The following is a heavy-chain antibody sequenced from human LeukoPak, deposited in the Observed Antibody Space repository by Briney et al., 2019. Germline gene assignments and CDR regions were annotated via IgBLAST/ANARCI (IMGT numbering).Heavy chain of an antibody. Sequence: SETLSLTCTVSGGSISSYYWSWIRQSPAKGLEWIGYIFPSGSAFYNPSLESRVAISLDTSENQFSMRLNSVTAADTAVYYCARRNHYFYYMDVWGKGTTVTVSS. J-gene: IGHJ6*03. V-gene: IGHV4-4*09. CDR2: IFPSGSA. CDR3: ARRNHYFYYMDV. CDR1: GGSISSYY.